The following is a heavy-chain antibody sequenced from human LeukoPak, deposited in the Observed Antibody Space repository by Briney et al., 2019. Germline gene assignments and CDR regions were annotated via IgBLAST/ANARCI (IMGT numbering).Heavy chain of an antibody. CDR2: ISGSGDST. CDR1: GFTFSSYA. V-gene: IGHV3-23*01. Sequence: PGGSLRLSCAASGFTFSSYAMTWVRQAPGKGLEWVSAISGSGDSTYYADSVKGRFTTSRDNSKNTLYLQMNSLRAEDTAVYYCAKDRMVFGVATGYFDYWGQGTLVTVSS. D-gene: IGHD3-3*01. J-gene: IGHJ4*02. CDR3: AKDRMVFGVATGYFDY.